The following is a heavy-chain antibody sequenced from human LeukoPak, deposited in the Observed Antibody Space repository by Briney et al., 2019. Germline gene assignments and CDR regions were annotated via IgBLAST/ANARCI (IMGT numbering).Heavy chain of an antibody. CDR2: IYTSGRT. D-gene: IGHD1-14*01. CDR1: GDSMSNFC. V-gene: IGHV4-4*07. Sequence: SETLSPTCSVSGDSMSNFCWLWIRQSAGKGLEWIGRIYTSGRTNYNPSLESRVTMSIDTTNNQFSLKLNSVTAADTAIYYCAREYDRGSNDHWGQGTLVTVSS. CDR3: AREYDRGSNDH. J-gene: IGHJ4*02.